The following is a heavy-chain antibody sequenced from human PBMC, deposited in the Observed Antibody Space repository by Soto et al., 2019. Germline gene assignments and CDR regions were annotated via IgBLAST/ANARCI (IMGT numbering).Heavy chain of an antibody. J-gene: IGHJ3*02. V-gene: IGHV3-74*01. CDR3: ARDYPYHYYGSGSYSDAFDI. CDR2: INSDGSST. Sequence: GGSLRLSCAASGFTFSSYWMHWVRQAPGKGLVWVSRINSDGSSTSYADSVKGQFTISRDNAKNTLYLQMNSLRAEDTAVYYCARDYPYHYYGSGSYSDAFDIWGQGTMVTVSS. D-gene: IGHD3-10*01. CDR1: GFTFSSYW.